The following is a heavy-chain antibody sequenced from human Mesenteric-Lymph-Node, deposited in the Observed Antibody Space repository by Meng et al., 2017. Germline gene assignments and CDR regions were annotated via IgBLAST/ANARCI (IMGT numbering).Heavy chain of an antibody. V-gene: IGHV1-2*02. Sequence: ASVKVSCKASGYTFTGYYMHWGRQAPGQGLEWRGWINPNSGGTNYAQKFQGRVTMTRDTSTSTVYMELSSLRSEDATVYYRAGVPGQQLEGMMYFDYWGQGTLVTVSS. CDR1: GYTFTGYY. D-gene: IGHD6-13*01. CDR3: AGVPGQQLEGMMYFDY. CDR2: INPNSGGT. J-gene: IGHJ4*02.